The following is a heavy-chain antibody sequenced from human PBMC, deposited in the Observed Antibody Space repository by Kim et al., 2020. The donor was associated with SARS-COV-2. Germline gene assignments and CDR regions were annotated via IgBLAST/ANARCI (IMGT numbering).Heavy chain of an antibody. J-gene: IGHJ6*02. Sequence: GGSLRLSCAASGFTFSSYSMNWVRQAPGKGLEWVSSISSSSSYIYYADSVKGRFTISRDNAKNSLYLQMNSLRAEDTAVYYCARGTLWFGEFPRGMDVWGQGTTLTVS. CDR1: GFTFSSYS. CDR3: ARGTLWFGEFPRGMDV. D-gene: IGHD3-10*01. CDR2: ISSSSSYI. V-gene: IGHV3-21*01.